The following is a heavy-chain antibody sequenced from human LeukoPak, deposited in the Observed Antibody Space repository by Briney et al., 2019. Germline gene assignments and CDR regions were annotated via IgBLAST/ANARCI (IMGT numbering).Heavy chain of an antibody. D-gene: IGHD5-12*01. CDR1: GFTYSTSW. V-gene: IGHV3-7*03. J-gene: IGHJ4*02. Sequence: GGSLRLSCAASGFTYSTSWMSWVRQAPGKGLEWVANIKKDGSESYYVDSVKGRFTTSRDNAKNSLYLQMNSLRAEDTAMYYCARGRYSGTTYYFDYWGQGTLVTVSS. CDR2: IKKDGSES. CDR3: ARGRYSGTTYYFDY.